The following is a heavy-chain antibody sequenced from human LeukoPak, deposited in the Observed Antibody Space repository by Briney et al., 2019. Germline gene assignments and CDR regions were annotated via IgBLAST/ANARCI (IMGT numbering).Heavy chain of an antibody. CDR3: ARRVPNGNVVSAFDI. CDR2: IYPGDSAT. V-gene: IGHV5-51*01. D-gene: IGHD1-20*01. CDR1: GYIFTDYW. J-gene: IGHJ3*02. Sequence: GESLKISCQVSGYIFTDYWIGWVRQMPGKGLESMGIIYPGDSATRYSPSFQGQVTISADKSISTAYLQWSSLKASDTAMYYCARRVPNGNVVSAFDIWGPGTMVTVSS.